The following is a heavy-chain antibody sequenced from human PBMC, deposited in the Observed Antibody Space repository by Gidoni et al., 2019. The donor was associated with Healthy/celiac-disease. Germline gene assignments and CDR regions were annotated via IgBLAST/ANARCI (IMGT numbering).Heavy chain of an antibody. CDR1: GFPFDDYT. CDR3: AKAHEDTAMVMNY. CDR2: ISWDGGST. D-gene: IGHD5-18*01. Sequence: EVQLVESGGVVVQPGGSLRLSCAASGFPFDDYTMHWVRQAPGKGLEWVSLISWDGGSTYYADSVKGRFTISRDNSKNSLYLQMNSLRTEDTALYYCAKAHEDTAMVMNYWGQGTLVTVSS. J-gene: IGHJ4*02. V-gene: IGHV3-43*01.